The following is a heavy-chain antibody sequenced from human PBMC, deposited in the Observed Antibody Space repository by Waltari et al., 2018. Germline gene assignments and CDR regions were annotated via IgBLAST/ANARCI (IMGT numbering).Heavy chain of an antibody. V-gene: IGHV3-74*01. CDR1: GLTSRCYW. J-gene: IGHJ6*02. CDR2: ISTDARRI. D-gene: IGHD2-15*01. CDR3: ARHLPGGYGMDV. Sequence: QLLEAGAALVQPAWSRSLCCVASGLTSRCYWLQWVRQVPGEGLEWISGISTDARRIRYADSVKGRLTISRDNPKDTLYLQLNRLRAEDSAVYFCARHLPGGYGMDVWGRGTTVTVSS.